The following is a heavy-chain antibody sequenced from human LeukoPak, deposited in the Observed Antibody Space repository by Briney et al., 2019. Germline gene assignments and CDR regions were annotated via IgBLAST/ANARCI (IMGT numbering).Heavy chain of an antibody. CDR2: ISGSGGST. J-gene: IGHJ5*02. CDR3: AKDFPPTDYYGSGKGAFDP. D-gene: IGHD3-10*01. V-gene: IGHV3-23*01. Sequence: PGGFLRLSCAASGFTFSNYAMNWVRQAPGKGLEWVSGISGSGGSTYYADSVKGRFTISRDNSKNTLYLQMNSLRAEDTAVYYCAKDFPPTDYYGSGKGAFDPWGQGTLVTVSS. CDR1: GFTFSNYA.